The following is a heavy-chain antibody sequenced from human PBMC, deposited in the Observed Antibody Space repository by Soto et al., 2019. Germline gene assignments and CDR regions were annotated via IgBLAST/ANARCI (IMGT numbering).Heavy chain of an antibody. J-gene: IGHJ6*02. D-gene: IGHD6-19*01. CDR3: ARRQWLVGGYYYGLDV. CDR1: GYTFTSYG. V-gene: IGHV1-18*01. Sequence: QVQLVQSGAEVKKPGASVKVSCKASGYTFTSYGISWVRQAPGQGLEWMGWTSAYNGKTNYARKLQGRVTMPTDTSTSTAYMALRSLRSDDTDVYYCARRQWLVGGYYYGLDVWGQGTTVTVSS. CDR2: TSAYNGKT.